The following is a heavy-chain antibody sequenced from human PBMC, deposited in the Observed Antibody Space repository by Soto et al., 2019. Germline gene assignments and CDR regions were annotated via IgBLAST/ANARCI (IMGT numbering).Heavy chain of an antibody. V-gene: IGHV1-69*01. CDR3: ARDPRSITGTTSSEDFQH. Sequence: QAQLMQSGAEVKKPGSSVKVSCKASGGTFSGYAINWVRQAPGQGLEWMGGIIPLLGITEYGQKFQGKIKISGDDTTGHANMGLRGLRSEDTAVYYCARDPRSITGTTSSEDFQHWGQGTLVSVSS. D-gene: IGHD1-20*01. CDR1: GGTFSGYA. J-gene: IGHJ1*01. CDR2: IIPLLGIT.